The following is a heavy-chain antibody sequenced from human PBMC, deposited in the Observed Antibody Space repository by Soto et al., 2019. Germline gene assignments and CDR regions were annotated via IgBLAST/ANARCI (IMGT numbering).Heavy chain of an antibody. CDR2: INAGSGNT. J-gene: IGHJ2*01. V-gene: IGHV1-3*01. CDR1: ADGFTTYA. CDR3: ARIPL. Sequence: SVKVSCKRCADGFTTYAIHCVRQAPGQRLQWMGWINAGSGNTKYSQDFQGRVTFTRETAATTTVVELSSLRSPDTAVYCGARIPLWG.